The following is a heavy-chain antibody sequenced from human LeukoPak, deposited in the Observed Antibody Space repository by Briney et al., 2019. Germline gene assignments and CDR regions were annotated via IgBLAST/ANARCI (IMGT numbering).Heavy chain of an antibody. V-gene: IGHV3-53*01. Sequence: PGGSLRLSCAASGFTVSTNYVTWVRQAPGKGLEWVSLIYVSGSTYYADSVKGRFTISRDNSNNTVYLQMNSLRAEDMAVYYCARGGGYGRYYFDYWGQGTLVTVSS. CDR1: GFTVSTNY. D-gene: IGHD5-18*01. CDR2: IYVSGST. J-gene: IGHJ4*02. CDR3: ARGGGYGRYYFDY.